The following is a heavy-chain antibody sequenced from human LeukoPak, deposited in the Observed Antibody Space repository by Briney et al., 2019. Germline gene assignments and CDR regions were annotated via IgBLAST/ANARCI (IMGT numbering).Heavy chain of an antibody. CDR3: ARDQHYDYVWGSFTD. Sequence: ASVKVSCKASGYTFTSYGISWVRQAPGQGLEWMGWISAYNGNTNYAQKLQGRVTMTTDTSTSTAYMELRSLRSDDTAVYYCARDQHYDYVWGSFTDWSLGTLVTVSS. D-gene: IGHD3-16*01. J-gene: IGHJ4*02. CDR1: GYTFTSYG. CDR2: ISAYNGNT. V-gene: IGHV1-18*01.